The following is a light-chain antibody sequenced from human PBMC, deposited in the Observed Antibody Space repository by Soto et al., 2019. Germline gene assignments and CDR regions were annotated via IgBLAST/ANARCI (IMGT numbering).Light chain of an antibody. CDR1: QSISTW. J-gene: IGKJ1*01. CDR3: QQNNNYRA. Sequence: DLQMTQSPSTLSASVGDRVTITCRASQSISTWLAWHQQKPGKAPKLLISKASSLESGVPSRFRGSGSGTELTLTISNLQPDYSATYYCQQNNNYRAFGQGTKVEIK. V-gene: IGKV1-5*03. CDR2: KAS.